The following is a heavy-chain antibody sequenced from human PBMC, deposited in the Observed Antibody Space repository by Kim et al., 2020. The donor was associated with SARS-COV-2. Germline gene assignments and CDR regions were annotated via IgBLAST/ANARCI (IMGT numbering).Heavy chain of an antibody. CDR3: ARQNEWVLLAAFDY. CDR1: TDSISTSLYY. CDR2: VGSGGST. D-gene: IGHD1-26*01. Sequence: SETLSLTCAVSTDSISTSLYYWAWVRQPPGKGLEWIGSVGSGGSTYSNPSLKSRVTISIDTSKSQFSLRLNSVTAADTAVYYCARQNEWVLLAAFDYWVQGTLVTVSS. J-gene: IGHJ4*02. V-gene: IGHV4-39*01.